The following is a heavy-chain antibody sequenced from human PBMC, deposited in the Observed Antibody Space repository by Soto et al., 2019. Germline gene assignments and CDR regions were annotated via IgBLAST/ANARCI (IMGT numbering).Heavy chain of an antibody. CDR2: ISYDGSNK. D-gene: IGHD3-10*01. CDR1: GFTFSSYA. CDR3: ATTYYYGSGVFDY. J-gene: IGHJ4*02. V-gene: IGHV3-30-3*01. Sequence: PGGSLRLSCAASGFTFSSYAMHWVRQAPGKGLEWVAVISYDGSNKYYADSVKGRFTISRDNSKNTLYLQMNSLRAEDTAVYYSATTYYYGSGVFDYWGQGTLVTVSS.